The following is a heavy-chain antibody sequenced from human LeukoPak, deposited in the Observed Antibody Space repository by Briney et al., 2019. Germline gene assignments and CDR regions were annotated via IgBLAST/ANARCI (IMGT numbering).Heavy chain of an antibody. CDR1: GFTFSSYG. Sequence: GGSLRLSCVASGFTFSSYGMSWVRQAPGKGLEWVSAISGNAADTFYADSVKGRFTISRDNSKNTLYLQMNSLRAEDTAVYYCAKDRVGANYYFDYWGQGTLVTVSS. J-gene: IGHJ4*02. CDR3: AKDRVGANYYFDY. CDR2: ISGNAADT. D-gene: IGHD1-26*01. V-gene: IGHV3-23*01.